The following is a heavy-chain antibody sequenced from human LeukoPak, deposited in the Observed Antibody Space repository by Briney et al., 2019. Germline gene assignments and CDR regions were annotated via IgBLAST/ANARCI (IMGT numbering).Heavy chain of an antibody. J-gene: IGHJ4*02. CDR3: AKLLRAYYDSSGYYFDY. D-gene: IGHD3-22*01. V-gene: IGHV3-23*01. Sequence: GGSLRLSRAASGFTFSSYAMSWVRQAPGKGLEWVSAISGSGGSTYYADSVKGRFTISRDNSKNTLYLQMNSLRAEDTAVYYCAKLLRAYYDSSGYYFDYWGQGTLVTVSS. CDR2: ISGSGGST. CDR1: GFTFSSYA.